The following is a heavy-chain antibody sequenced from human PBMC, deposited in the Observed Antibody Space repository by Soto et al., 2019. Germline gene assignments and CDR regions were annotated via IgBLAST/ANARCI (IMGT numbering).Heavy chain of an antibody. V-gene: IGHV3-33*01. Sequence: GGSLRLSCAASGFTFSSYGMHWVRQAPGKGLEWVAVIWYDGSNKYYADSVKGRFTISRDNSKNTLYLQMNSLRAEDTAVYYYARPTAMVTPYYYGMDVWGQGTTVTVSS. CDR2: IWYDGSNK. CDR1: GFTFSSYG. D-gene: IGHD5-18*01. J-gene: IGHJ6*02. CDR3: ARPTAMVTPYYYGMDV.